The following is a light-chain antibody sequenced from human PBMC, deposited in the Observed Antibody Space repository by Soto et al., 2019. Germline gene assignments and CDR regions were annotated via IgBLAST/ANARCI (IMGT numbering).Light chain of an antibody. CDR2: GAS. CDR1: KSVSSN. V-gene: IGKV3-15*01. CDR3: QQYNNCPPYT. J-gene: IGKJ2*01. Sequence: EIVMTQSPATLSVSPGERATLSCRASKSVSSNLAWYQQKPGQAPRLLIYGASPRPTGIPARFSGSWSGTEFTLTINSLLSKDFAVYYCQQYNNCPPYTFSQGTKLEIK.